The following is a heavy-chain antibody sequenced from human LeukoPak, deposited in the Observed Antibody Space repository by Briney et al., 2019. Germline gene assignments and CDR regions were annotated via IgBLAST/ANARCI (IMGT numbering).Heavy chain of an antibody. D-gene: IGHD4-11*01. CDR1: GCTFSDHY. Sequence: GGSLRLSCAASGCTFSDHYMRGIRQAPGKGLEWVSYISSSGTTIYYTDSVKGRLTISRDTAKNSLYLQMNSMRAEDTAVYYCARGIRQYAKSYFDYWGQGTLVTVSS. V-gene: IGHV3-11*01. CDR2: ISSSGTTI. J-gene: IGHJ4*02. CDR3: ARGIRQYAKSYFDY.